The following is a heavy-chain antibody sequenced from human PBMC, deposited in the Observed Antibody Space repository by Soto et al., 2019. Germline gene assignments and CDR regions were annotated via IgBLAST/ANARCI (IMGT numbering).Heavy chain of an antibody. V-gene: IGHV1-2*04. CDR2: INPNSGGT. D-gene: IGHD2-2*01. CDR1: GYTFTGYY. J-gene: IGHJ6*02. Sequence: ASVKVSCKASGYTFTGYYMHWVRQAPGQGLEWMGWINPNSGGTNYAQKFQGWVTMTRDTSISTAYMELSRLRSDDTAVYYCARDPGGLDCSSTSCRSGYYYYGMDVWGQGTTVTVSS. CDR3: ARDPGGLDCSSTSCRSGYYYYGMDV.